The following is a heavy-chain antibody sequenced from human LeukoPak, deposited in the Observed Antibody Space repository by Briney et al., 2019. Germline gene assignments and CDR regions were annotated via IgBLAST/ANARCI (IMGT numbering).Heavy chain of an antibody. Sequence: SETLSLTCTVSGYSISSGYYWGWFRQPPGKGLEWIGSIYHSGSTYYNPSLKSRVTISVDTSKNQFSLKLSSVTAADTAVYYCARAPYYYDSSGYYYVTFFDYWGQGTLVTVSS. D-gene: IGHD3-22*01. CDR2: IYHSGST. CDR3: ARAPYYYDSSGYYYVTFFDY. CDR1: GYSISSGYY. V-gene: IGHV4-38-2*02. J-gene: IGHJ4*02.